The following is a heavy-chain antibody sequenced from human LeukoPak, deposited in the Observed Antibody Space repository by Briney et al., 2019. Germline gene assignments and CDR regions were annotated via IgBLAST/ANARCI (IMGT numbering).Heavy chain of an antibody. D-gene: IGHD1-14*01. V-gene: IGHV3-53*01. CDR3: ARGVEPLAANTLAY. Sequence: GGSLRLSCTASGFTFSTQYMAWVRQAPGKGLEWVSVLYSDGNTKYADSVQGRFTISRDNSKNTLYLEMNSLSPDDTAVYYCARGVEPLAANTLAYWGQGTLVTVSS. CDR1: GFTFSTQY. J-gene: IGHJ4*02. CDR2: LYSDGNT.